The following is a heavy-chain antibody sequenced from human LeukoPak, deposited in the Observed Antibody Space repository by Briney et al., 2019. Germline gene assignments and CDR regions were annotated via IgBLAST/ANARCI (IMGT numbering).Heavy chain of an antibody. D-gene: IGHD3-22*01. J-gene: IGHJ6*03. CDR1: GGSFSNYY. CDR2: TVHTGSA. V-gene: IGHV4-34*12. Sequence: SETLSLTCAVYGGSFSNYYWTWIRQPPGKGLEWIGETVHTGSAKYNPSLKRRVTMSVDTSTNQFSLMLSSVTAADTAVYYCARESILYYDSSGYYYYMDVWGKGTTVTISS. CDR3: ARESILYYDSSGYYYYMDV.